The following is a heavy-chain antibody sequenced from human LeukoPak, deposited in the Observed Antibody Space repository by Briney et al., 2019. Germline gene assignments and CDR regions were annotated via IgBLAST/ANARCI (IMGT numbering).Heavy chain of an antibody. V-gene: IGHV3-30*02. J-gene: IGHJ4*02. CDR3: AKDSKRWKTYYYESGSYYFEY. Sequence: GGSLRLSCAAAGFTFSSYGMHWVRQAPGKGLEWVAFIRYDGSNKYYADSVKGRFTISRGNSKNTLYLQMNSLRAEDTAVYYCAKDSKRWKTYYYESGSYYFEYWGQGTLVTVSS. CDR2: IRYDGSNK. CDR1: GFTFSSYG. D-gene: IGHD3-10*01.